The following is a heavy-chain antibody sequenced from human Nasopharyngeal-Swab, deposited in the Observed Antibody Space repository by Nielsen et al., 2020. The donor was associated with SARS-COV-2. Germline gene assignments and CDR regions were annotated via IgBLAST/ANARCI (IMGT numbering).Heavy chain of an antibody. J-gene: IGHJ6*04. D-gene: IGHD3-10*01. Sequence: WVRQAPGQGLKWMGWMNPNSGNTGYAQKFQGRVTMTRNTSISTAYMELSSLRSEDTAVYYCARGGRITMVRGAPPDVWGKGTTVTVSS. V-gene: IGHV1-8*01. CDR3: ARGGRITMVRGAPPDV. CDR2: MNPNSGNT.